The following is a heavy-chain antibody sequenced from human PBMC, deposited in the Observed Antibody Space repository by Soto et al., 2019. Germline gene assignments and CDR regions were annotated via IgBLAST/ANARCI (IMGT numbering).Heavy chain of an antibody. Sequence: DVVLVNSGGGFVRPGESLRLSCGASGFRFTSFGMNWVRQGPGKGLEWLSYISGLSATTYYADSVRGRFTVSRDNDMNLVFLQLNNLRGDDTAVYYCTRGGAPRPDYWGQGSRVVVSS. J-gene: IGHJ4*02. V-gene: IGHV3-48*04. CDR1: GFRFTSFG. CDR3: TRGGAPRPDY. CDR2: ISGLSATT.